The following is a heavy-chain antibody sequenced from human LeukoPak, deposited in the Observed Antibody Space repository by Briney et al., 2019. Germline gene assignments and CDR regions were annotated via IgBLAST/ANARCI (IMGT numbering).Heavy chain of an antibody. CDR3: ARGSGHDSSGYLVDY. Sequence: SVKVSCKASGGTFSSYSITWLRQAPGQGLEWMGRIIPIFGIANYAQKYQGRVTIIADKSTSTAYMELSSLRSEDTAVYYCARGSGHDSSGYLVDYWGQGTLVTVSS. V-gene: IGHV1-69*02. D-gene: IGHD3-22*01. J-gene: IGHJ4*02. CDR2: IIPIFGIA. CDR1: GGTFSSYS.